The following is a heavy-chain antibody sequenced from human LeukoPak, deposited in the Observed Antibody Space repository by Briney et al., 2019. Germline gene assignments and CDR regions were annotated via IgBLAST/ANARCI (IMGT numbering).Heavy chain of an antibody. V-gene: IGHV4-39*07. Sequence: AETLSLTCTVSGGSISSSSYYWGWIRQPPGKVLEWIGSIYYSGSTNYNPSLKSRVTISVDTSNNQFSLKLSSVTAADTAVYYCARNYYDSSGYYYTDYWGQGTLVTVSS. CDR3: ARNYYDSSGYYYTDY. CDR1: GGSISSSSYY. J-gene: IGHJ4*02. D-gene: IGHD3-22*01. CDR2: IYYSGST.